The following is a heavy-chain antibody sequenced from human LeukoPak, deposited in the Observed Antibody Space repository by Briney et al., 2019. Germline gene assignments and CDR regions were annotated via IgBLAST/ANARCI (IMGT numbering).Heavy chain of an antibody. J-gene: IGHJ4*02. CDR3: AKDGTGCGGDCYSDY. Sequence: GGSLRLSCAASGFTFDTYGMSWVRQAPGKGLEWVSSISSNSASTYYADSVKGRFTISRDNSKNTLYLQMNSLRAEDTAVYYCAKDGTGCGGDCYSDYWGQGTLVTVSS. D-gene: IGHD2-21*02. V-gene: IGHV3-23*01. CDR2: ISSNSAST. CDR1: GFTFDTYG.